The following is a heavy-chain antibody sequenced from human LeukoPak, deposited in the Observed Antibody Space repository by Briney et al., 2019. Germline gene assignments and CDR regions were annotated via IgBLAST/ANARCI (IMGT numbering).Heavy chain of an antibody. V-gene: IGHV4-34*01. CDR1: GGSFSGHY. CDR2: INHSGST. Sequence: SETLSLTCGVYGGSFSGHYWSWIRQSPGKGPEWIGEINHSGSTNYNPSLKSRVIISADTSKNQFSLQLRSVTAADTAVYYCAKNNWFDPWGQGTLVTVSS. CDR3: AKNNWFDP. J-gene: IGHJ5*02.